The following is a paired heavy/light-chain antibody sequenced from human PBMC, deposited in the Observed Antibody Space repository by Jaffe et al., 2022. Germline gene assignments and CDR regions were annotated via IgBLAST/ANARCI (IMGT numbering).Light chain of an antibody. Sequence: DIQMTQSPSSLSASVGDRVTITCRASQTISRYLNWYQQKLGRAPKLLIYAASTLQSGVPSRFSGSGSGTDFTLTISSLQPEDFATYYCQQSYSTPRTFGQGTKVEIK. J-gene: IGKJ1*01. CDR2: AAS. CDR1: QTISRY. CDR3: QQSYSTPRT. V-gene: IGKV1-39*01.
Heavy chain of an antibody. V-gene: IGHV1-3*01. CDR3: ARDLGSSSWYPFDY. Sequence: QVQLVQSGAEVKKPGATVTVSCKASGYTFTSYAMYWVRQAPGQRLEWMGWINGGNGNTKYSQKFQGRVTITRDTSASTAYMELSSLTSEDTAVYYCARDLGSSSWYPFDYWGQGTLVTVSS. D-gene: IGHD6-13*01. CDR1: GYTFTSYA. J-gene: IGHJ4*02. CDR2: INGGNGNT.